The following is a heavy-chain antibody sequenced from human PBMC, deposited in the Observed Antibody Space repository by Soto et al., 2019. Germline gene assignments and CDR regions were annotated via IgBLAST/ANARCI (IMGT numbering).Heavy chain of an antibody. V-gene: IGHV3-23*01. D-gene: IGHD2-8*01. CDR3: AKDGIVQMIYPAFFDY. CDR1: GFPFSRFT. Sequence: GGSLRLSCATSGFPFSRFTMSWVRQAPGKGLEWVSAISGSGDSTHYTDSVKGRFTISRDNSKNTLYLQMNSLRAEDTAVYYCAKDGIVQMIYPAFFDYWGQGTLVTVSS. J-gene: IGHJ4*02. CDR2: ISGSGDST.